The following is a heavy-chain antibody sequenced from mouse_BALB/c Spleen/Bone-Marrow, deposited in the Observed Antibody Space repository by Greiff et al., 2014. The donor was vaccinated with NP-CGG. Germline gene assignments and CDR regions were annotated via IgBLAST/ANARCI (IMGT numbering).Heavy chain of an antibody. CDR1: GFNIKDTY. V-gene: IGHV14-3*02. Sequence: EVQLQQSGAELVKPGASVRLSCTASGFNIKDTYIHWVKQRPEQVLEWIGRIDPANGNTKYDPKFQGKATITADTSSNTAYLQLSSLTSEDTAVYYCSSYYDGYYFDYWGQGTTLTVSS. J-gene: IGHJ2*01. CDR2: IDPANGNT. D-gene: IGHD1-1*01. CDR3: SSYYDGYYFDY.